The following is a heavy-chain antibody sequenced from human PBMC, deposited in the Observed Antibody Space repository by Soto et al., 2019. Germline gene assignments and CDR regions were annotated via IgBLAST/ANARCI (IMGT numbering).Heavy chain of an antibody. CDR1: GGSISSSSYY. Sequence: SETLSLTCTVSGGSISSSSYYWGWIRQPPGKGLEWIGSIYYSGSTYYNPSLKSRVTISVDTSKNQFSLKLSSATAADTAVYYCARPGSNDFWSGYYDSYYYYGMDVWGQGTTVTVSS. V-gene: IGHV4-39*01. D-gene: IGHD3-3*01. CDR3: ARPGSNDFWSGYYDSYYYYGMDV. CDR2: IYYSGST. J-gene: IGHJ6*02.